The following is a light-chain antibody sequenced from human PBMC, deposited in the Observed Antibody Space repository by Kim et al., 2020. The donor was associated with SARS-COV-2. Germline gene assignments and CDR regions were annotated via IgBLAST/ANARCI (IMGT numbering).Light chain of an antibody. Sequence: SSELNQDPAVSVALGQTVRITCQGDSLRRYYASWYQQKPGQAPVLVIYGKNNRPSGIPDRFSGSSSGNTASLTITGAQAEEEADYYCKSRDSSGKVVFGGGTKLTIL. V-gene: IGLV3-19*01. CDR3: KSRDSSGKVV. CDR1: SLRRYY. CDR2: GKN. J-gene: IGLJ2*01.